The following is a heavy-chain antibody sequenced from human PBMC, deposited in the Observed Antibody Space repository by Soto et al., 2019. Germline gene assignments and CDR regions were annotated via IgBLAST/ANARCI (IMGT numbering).Heavy chain of an antibody. CDR1: GYSINSGYY. V-gene: IGHV4-38-2*02. CDR3: ARGGNDHDFWSALNRGMDV. Sequence: PSETLSLTCSVSGYSINSGYYWGWIRQPPGKGLEWIGSVSHSGSTYYNPSLKSRVTISVDKSKNQFSLKLRSVTAADTAVYYCARGGNDHDFWSALNRGMDVWGQGTTVTVSS. CDR2: VSHSGST. D-gene: IGHD3-3*01. J-gene: IGHJ6*02.